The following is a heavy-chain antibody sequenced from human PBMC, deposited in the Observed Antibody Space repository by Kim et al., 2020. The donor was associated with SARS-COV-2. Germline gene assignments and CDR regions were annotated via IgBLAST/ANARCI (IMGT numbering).Heavy chain of an antibody. D-gene: IGHD4-17*01. V-gene: IGHV3-23*01. CDR1: GFTFSSYA. Sequence: GGSLRLSCAASGFTFSSYAMSWVRQAPGKGLEWVSAISGSGGSTYYADSVKGRFTISRDNSKNTLYLQMNSLRAEDTAVYYCAKGYTGYGDSPYYFDYWGQGTLVTVSS. J-gene: IGHJ4*02. CDR3: AKGYTGYGDSPYYFDY. CDR2: ISGSGGST.